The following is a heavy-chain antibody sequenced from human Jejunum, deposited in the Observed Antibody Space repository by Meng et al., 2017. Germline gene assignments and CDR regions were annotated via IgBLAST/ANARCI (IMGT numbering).Heavy chain of an antibody. Sequence: QLQLEESGPGLVKPSGTLSLTCTVSGDSITTNTYWSWVRQSPEKGLEWIGQIDHRGSPYYNPSLKSRVTMSVDKSKSQVSLQLTSVTAADTAVYYCAKHGGYYQHYWGQGTLVTVSS. CDR3: AKHGGYYQHY. CDR1: GDSITTNTY. V-gene: IGHV4-4*02. J-gene: IGHJ4*02. CDR2: IDHRGSP. D-gene: IGHD3-22*01.